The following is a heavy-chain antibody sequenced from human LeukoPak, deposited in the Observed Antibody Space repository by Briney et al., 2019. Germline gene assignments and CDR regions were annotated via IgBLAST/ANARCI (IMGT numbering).Heavy chain of an antibody. V-gene: IGHV4-39*01. J-gene: IGHJ4*02. Sequence: SETLSLTCTVSGGSISSSSYCWGWIRQPPGKGLEWIGSIYYSGSTYYNPSLKSRVTISVDTSKNQFSLKLSSVTAADTAVYYCARFNYGALDYWGQGTLVTVSS. D-gene: IGHD4/OR15-4a*01. CDR1: GGSISSSSYC. CDR2: IYYSGST. CDR3: ARFNYGALDY.